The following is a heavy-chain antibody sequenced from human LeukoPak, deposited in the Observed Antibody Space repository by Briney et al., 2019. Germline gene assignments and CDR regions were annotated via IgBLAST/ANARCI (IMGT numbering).Heavy chain of an antibody. V-gene: IGHV3-43*02. Sequence: QPGGSLRLSCAASGFTFDDYAMQWVRQAPGKGLEWVSLISGDGGSTYYADSVKGRFTISRDNSKTSLYLQMNSLRTEDTALYYCAKDFSLGLTGTFIDYWGQGTLVTVSS. J-gene: IGHJ4*02. CDR3: AKDFSLGLTGTFIDY. D-gene: IGHD1-7*01. CDR1: GFTFDDYA. CDR2: ISGDGGST.